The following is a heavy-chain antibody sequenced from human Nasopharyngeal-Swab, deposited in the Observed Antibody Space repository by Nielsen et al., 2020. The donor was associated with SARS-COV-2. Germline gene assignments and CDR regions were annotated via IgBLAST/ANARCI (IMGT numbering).Heavy chain of an antibody. CDR3: ARAHGSWSGYTH. CDR1: GFTFSDNW. CDR2: INSDGSTT. J-gene: IGHJ4*02. D-gene: IGHD3-3*01. Sequence: GESLKISCAASGFTFSDNWMHWVRQGPGKGLAWVSRINSDGSTTNYADSVKGRFTISRDNAKNTLYLQMNSLRAEDTAVYYCARAHGSWSGYTHWGQGTLVTVSS. V-gene: IGHV3-74*01.